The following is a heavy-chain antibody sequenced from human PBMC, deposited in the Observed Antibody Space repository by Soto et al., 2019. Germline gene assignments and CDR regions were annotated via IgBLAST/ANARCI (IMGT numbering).Heavy chain of an antibody. CDR1: GFNFSSYA. CDR3: ASDPPGIAVAWTFDY. CDR2: ISYDGGKK. J-gene: IGHJ4*02. V-gene: IGHV3-30*04. D-gene: IGHD6-19*01. Sequence: GGSLRLSCAASGFNFSSYAMHWVRQAPGKGLEWVAVISYDGGKKYNADSVKGRFTISRDNSKNTLYLQMNSLRAEDTAVYYCASDPPGIAVAWTFDYWGQGTLVTVSS.